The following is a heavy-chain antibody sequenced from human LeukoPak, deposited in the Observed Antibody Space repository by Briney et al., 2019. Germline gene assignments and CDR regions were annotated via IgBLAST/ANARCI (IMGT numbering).Heavy chain of an antibody. D-gene: IGHD2-2*01. CDR1: GGSFSGYY. CDR3: ARGADIVVVPAAHLNWFDP. V-gene: IGHV4-34*01. J-gene: IGHJ5*02. Sequence: PSETLSLTCAVYGGSFSGYYWSWIRQPPGKGLEWIGEINHSGSTNYNPSLKSRVTISVDTSKNQFSLKLSSVTAADTAVYYCARGADIVVVPAAHLNWFDPWGQGTPVTVSS. CDR2: INHSGST.